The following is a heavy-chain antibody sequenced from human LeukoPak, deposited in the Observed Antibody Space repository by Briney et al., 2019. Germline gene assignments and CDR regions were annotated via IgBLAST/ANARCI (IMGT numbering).Heavy chain of an antibody. CDR3: AILKPYSKVDY. CDR2: ISWNSGSI. CDR1: GFTFDDYA. V-gene: IGHV3-9*01. D-gene: IGHD4-11*01. J-gene: IGHJ4*02. Sequence: VRSLRLSCAASGFTFDDYAMHLVRQAPGKGLEGFSGISWNSGSIGYADSVKGRFTISRDNAKNSLYLQMNSLRAEDTALYYCAILKPYSKVDYWGQGTLVTVSS.